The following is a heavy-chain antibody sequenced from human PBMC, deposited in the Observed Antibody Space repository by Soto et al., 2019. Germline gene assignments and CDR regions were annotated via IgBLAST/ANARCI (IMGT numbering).Heavy chain of an antibody. V-gene: IGHV4-31*03. D-gene: IGHD2-2*01. CDR2: VDYSGNT. CDR3: ARESNCLSSRCQSFDF. Sequence: QVQLQESGPRLAKPSQNLSLTCTVSGGSINSGHYYWSWIRQLPGKGLEWIGYVDYSGNTYYNPSRKSRLTTSVDTSKNQFSLRLNSVTAADTAVYYCARESNCLSSRCQSFDFWGEGTLVTVSS. J-gene: IGHJ4*02. CDR1: GGSINSGHYY.